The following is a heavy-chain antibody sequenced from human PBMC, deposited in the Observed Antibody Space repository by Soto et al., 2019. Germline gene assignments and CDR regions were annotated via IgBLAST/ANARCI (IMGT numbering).Heavy chain of an antibody. J-gene: IGHJ3*02. CDR3: AKDMGPSPLIDAFDI. V-gene: IGHV3-23*01. CDR1: GFTFSIYA. CDR2: ISGSGGST. D-gene: IGHD2-2*01. Sequence: GESLKISCAASGFTFSIYAMSWVRQAPGKGLEWVSAISGSGGSTYYADSVKGRFTISRDNSKNTLYLQMNSLRAEDTAVYYCAKDMGPSPLIDAFDIWGQGTMVTVSS.